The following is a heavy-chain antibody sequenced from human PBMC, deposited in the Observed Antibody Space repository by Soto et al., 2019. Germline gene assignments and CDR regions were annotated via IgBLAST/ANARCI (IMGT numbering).Heavy chain of an antibody. CDR1: GGTFSNYA. CDR3: VQPLGLAVAGPGRFDL. J-gene: IGHJ2*01. Sequence: QVQLVQSGTEVKKPGSSVKVSCKASGGTFSNYAISWVRQAPGQGLEWMGGIIPMFGTANYVQKFQGRVTITADESTSTAYMELSSLRYEDTAVYYGVQPLGLAVAGPGRFDLWGRGTLVTVSS. D-gene: IGHD6-19*01. V-gene: IGHV1-69*12. CDR2: IIPMFGTA.